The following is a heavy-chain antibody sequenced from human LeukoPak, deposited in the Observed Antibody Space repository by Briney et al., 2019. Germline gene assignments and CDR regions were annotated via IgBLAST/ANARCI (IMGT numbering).Heavy chain of an antibody. J-gene: IGHJ4*02. Sequence: PGGSLRLSCAASGFTFSTNAMHWVRQAPGKGLEWVTVISFDGNNKYYADSVKGRFTISRDNSTNTLYLQTNSLRTEDTAVYYCARDKGYYDFWSGSLDYWGQGILVTVSS. CDR2: ISFDGNNK. CDR1: GFTFSTNA. V-gene: IGHV3-30-3*01. D-gene: IGHD3-3*01. CDR3: ARDKGYYDFWSGSLDY.